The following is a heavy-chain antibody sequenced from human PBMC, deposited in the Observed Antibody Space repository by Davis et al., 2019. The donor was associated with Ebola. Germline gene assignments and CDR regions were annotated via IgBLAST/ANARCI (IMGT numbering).Heavy chain of an antibody. CDR3: ARDGYKPLKSDYYYYGMDV. D-gene: IGHD5-24*01. Sequence: AASVKVSCKASGYTFTSYYMHWVRQAPGQGLEWMGIINPSGGSTSYAQKFQGRVTMTRDTSTSTVYMELRSLRSDDTAVYYCARDGYKPLKSDYYYYGMDVWGQGTTVTVSS. CDR1: GYTFTSYY. CDR2: INPSGGST. V-gene: IGHV1-46*01. J-gene: IGHJ6*02.